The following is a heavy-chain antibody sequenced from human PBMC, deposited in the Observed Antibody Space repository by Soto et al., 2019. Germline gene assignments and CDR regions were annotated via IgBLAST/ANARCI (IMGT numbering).Heavy chain of an antibody. CDR3: AKDLFAGIAAATDY. D-gene: IGHD6-13*01. J-gene: IGHJ4*02. CDR1: GFTFSSYG. V-gene: IGHV3-30*18. CDR2: ISYDGSNK. Sequence: QVQLVESGGGVVQPGRSLRLSCAASGFTFSSYGMHWVRQAPGKGLEWVAVISYDGSNKYYADSVKGRFTISRDNSKNTLYLQMNSLRAEDTAVYYCAKDLFAGIAAATDYWGQGTLVTVSS.